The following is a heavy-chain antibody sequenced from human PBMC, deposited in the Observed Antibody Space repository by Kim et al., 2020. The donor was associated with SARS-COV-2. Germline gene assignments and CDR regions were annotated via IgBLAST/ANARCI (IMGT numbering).Heavy chain of an antibody. Sequence: GGSLRLSCAASGFTFSSYSMNWVRQAPGKGLEWVSSISSSSSYIYYADSVKGRFTISRDNAKNSLYLQMNSLRAEDTAVYYCARDTTQGWQQLVRGWFDPWGQGTLVTVSS. CDR2: ISSSSSYI. CDR1: GFTFSSYS. J-gene: IGHJ5*02. D-gene: IGHD6-13*01. V-gene: IGHV3-21*01. CDR3: ARDTTQGWQQLVRGWFDP.